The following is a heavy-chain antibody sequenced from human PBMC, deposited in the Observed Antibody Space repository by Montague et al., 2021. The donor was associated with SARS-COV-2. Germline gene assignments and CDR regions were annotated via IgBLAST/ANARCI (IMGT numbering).Heavy chain of an antibody. CDR2: ISYDGSNK. CDR1: GFTLSSYA. Sequence: SLRLSWAASGFTLSSYAMHWVRQAPGKGLEWVAVISYDGSNKYYADSVKGRFTISRDNSKNTLYLQMNSLRAEDTAVYYCARSAWGGYRDAFDIWGQGTMVTVSS. D-gene: IGHD3-16*02. V-gene: IGHV3-30-3*01. CDR3: ARSAWGGYRDAFDI. J-gene: IGHJ3*02.